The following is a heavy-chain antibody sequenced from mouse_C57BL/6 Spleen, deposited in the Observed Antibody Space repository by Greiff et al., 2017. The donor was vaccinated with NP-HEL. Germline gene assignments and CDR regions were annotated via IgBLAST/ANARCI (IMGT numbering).Heavy chain of an antibody. CDR1: GYTLTSYW. CDR3: ARGRSFDY. CDR2: IDPSDSYT. V-gene: IGHV1-69*01. J-gene: IGHJ2*01. Sequence: QVQLQQPGAELVMPGASVKLSCKASGYTLTSYWMHWVKQRPGQGLEWIGEIDPSDSYTNYNQKFKGKSTLTVDKSSSTAYMQLSSLTSEDSAVYYCARGRSFDYWGQGTTLTVSS.